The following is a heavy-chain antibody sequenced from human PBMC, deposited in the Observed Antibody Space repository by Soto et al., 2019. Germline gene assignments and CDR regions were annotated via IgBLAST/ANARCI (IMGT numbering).Heavy chain of an antibody. CDR2: IKQDGSEK. V-gene: IGHV3-7*01. D-gene: IGHD6-19*01. CDR3: ARVVAGTNDY. CDR1: VFTFSSHW. Sequence: VGSLRLSCTASVFTFSSHWMTWVRQAPGKGLEWVASIKQDGSEKNFVDSVKGRFTISRDNAKNSLYLQMNSLRAEDTAVYYCARVVAGTNDYWGQGTLVTVSS. J-gene: IGHJ4*02.